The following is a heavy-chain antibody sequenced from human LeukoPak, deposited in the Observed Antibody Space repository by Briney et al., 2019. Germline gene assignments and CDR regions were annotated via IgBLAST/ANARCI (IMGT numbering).Heavy chain of an antibody. V-gene: IGHV3-9*01. D-gene: IGHD6-19*01. CDR2: ISWNSGSI. CDR3: AKQTVAGGSGFDY. Sequence: QPGRSLRLSCAASGFTFDDYAMHWVRQAPGKGLEWVSGISWNSGSIGYADSVKGRFTISRDNAKNSLYLQMNSLRAEDTALYYYAKQTVAGGSGFDYWGQGTLVTVSS. J-gene: IGHJ4*02. CDR1: GFTFDDYA.